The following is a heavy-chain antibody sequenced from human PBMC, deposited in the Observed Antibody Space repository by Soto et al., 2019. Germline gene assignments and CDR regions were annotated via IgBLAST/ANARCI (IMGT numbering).Heavy chain of an antibody. CDR1: GFIFSNNG. CDR2: ISYDGGET. J-gene: IGHJ4*02. CDR3: AITSVADASFDY. V-gene: IGHV3-30*03. D-gene: IGHD5-12*01. Sequence: GGSLRLSCAGSGFIFSNNGMHWVRQAPGKGLEWVAFISYDGGETFYADSVKGRFTISRDNSKSTLFLHMNSLKKEDTAVYYCAITSVADASFDYWGQGTLVTVSS.